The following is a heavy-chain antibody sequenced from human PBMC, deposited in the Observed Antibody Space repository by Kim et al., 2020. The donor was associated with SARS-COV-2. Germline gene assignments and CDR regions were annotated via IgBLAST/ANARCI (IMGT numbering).Heavy chain of an antibody. D-gene: IGHD1-26*01. V-gene: IGHV4-4*02. J-gene: IGHJ4*02. Sequence: SETLSLTCAVSGGSISTDGWWTWVRQPPGKGLEWIGEVHHSGSTNYNSSFKSRVTISVDKSKNQFSLNLSSVTAADTAVYYCARAGVGAPALDWGQGTLVTVSS. CDR2: VHHSGST. CDR1: GGSISTDGW. CDR3: ARAGVGAPALD.